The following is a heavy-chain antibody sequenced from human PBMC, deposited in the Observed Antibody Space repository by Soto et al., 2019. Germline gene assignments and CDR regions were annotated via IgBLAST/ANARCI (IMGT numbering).Heavy chain of an antibody. CDR1: GFTFRDAW. Sequence: GGSLRLSCAASGFTFRDAWMTWVRQAPGKGLEWVGRIKNIPEGGTTDFATPVKGRFTISRDDSKNTLYLHMNSLRAEDTAVYYFARHLSGYDYKFDYWGQGTLVTGSS. V-gene: IGHV3-15*01. D-gene: IGHD5-12*01. CDR3: ARHLSGYDYKFDY. J-gene: IGHJ4*02. CDR2: IKNIPEGGTT.